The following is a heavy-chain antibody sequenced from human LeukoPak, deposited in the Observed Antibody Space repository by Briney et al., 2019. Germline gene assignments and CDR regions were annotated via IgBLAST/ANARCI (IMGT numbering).Heavy chain of an antibody. CDR2: IYHTGST. CDR1: GYSISSGYY. D-gene: IGHD6-19*01. CDR3: ARYTSGWIFDY. V-gene: IGHV4-38-2*01. Sequence: SQTLSLTCAVSGYSISSGYYWGWIRQPPGKGREWVGNIYHTGSTYYNPSLKSRVTISVDTSKNEFSLKLSSVPDADTAMYYCARYTSGWIFDYWGQGTLVTVSS. J-gene: IGHJ4*02.